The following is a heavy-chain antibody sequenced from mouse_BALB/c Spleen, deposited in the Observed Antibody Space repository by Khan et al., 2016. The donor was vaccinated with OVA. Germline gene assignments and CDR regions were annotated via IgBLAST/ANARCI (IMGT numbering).Heavy chain of an antibody. V-gene: IGHV1-4*01. CDR2: INPRSGYT. CDR1: GYTFTSNT. J-gene: IGHJ4*01. Sequence: VELVESGAELARPGASVRMSCKASGYTFTSNTMHWIKQRPGQGLEWIGYINPRSGYTTYNQNFKDKATLTADKSSSTAYMQLSSLTSEDSAVYDCARRKKGYTMDSWGQGTTVTVSS. CDR3: ARRKKGYTMDS.